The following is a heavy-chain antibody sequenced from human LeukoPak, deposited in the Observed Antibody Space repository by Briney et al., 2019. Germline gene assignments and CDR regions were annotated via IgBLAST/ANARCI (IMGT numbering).Heavy chain of an antibody. CDR1: GGTFSSYA. J-gene: IGHJ4*02. Sequence: ASVKVSCKASGGTFSSYAISWVRQAPGQRLEWMGWINAGNGNTKYSQKFQGRVTITRDTSASTAYMELSSLRSEDTAVYYCARGHYCSSTSCSAEFDYWGQGTLVTVSS. CDR2: INAGNGNT. D-gene: IGHD2-2*01. V-gene: IGHV1-3*01. CDR3: ARGHYCSSTSCSAEFDY.